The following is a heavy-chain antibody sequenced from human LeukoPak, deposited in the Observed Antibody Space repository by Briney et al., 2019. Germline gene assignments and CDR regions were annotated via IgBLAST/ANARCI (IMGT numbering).Heavy chain of an antibody. Sequence: PGGSLRLSCAASGFISSSYWMSWVRQAPGKGLEWVANVKQDGSERYYGDSVKGRFTISRDNAKNSLYLQMSNLRAEDTAVYFCARGGGLDVWGQGATVTVSS. CDR1: GFISSSYW. CDR2: VKQDGSER. J-gene: IGHJ6*02. CDR3: ARGGGLDV. V-gene: IGHV3-7*03. D-gene: IGHD3-16*01.